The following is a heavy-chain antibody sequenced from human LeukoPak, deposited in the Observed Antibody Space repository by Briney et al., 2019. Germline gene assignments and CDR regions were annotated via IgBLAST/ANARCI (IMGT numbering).Heavy chain of an antibody. CDR1: GYTFTSYG. CDR3: ARDVGAGRTIFGVVNNYQNYYYYYMDV. V-gene: IGHV1-18*01. Sequence: ASVKVSCKASGYTFTSYGISWVRQAPGQGLEWMGWISAYNGNTNYAQKLQGRVTMTRDTSTSTVYMELSSLRSEDTAVYYCARDVGAGRTIFGVVNNYQNYYYYYMDVWGKGTTVTVSS. J-gene: IGHJ6*03. D-gene: IGHD3-3*01. CDR2: ISAYNGNT.